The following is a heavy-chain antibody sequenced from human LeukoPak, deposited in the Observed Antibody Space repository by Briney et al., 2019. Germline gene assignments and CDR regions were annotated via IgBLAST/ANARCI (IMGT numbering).Heavy chain of an antibody. J-gene: IGHJ4*02. CDR1: GFTFSTYA. V-gene: IGHV3-64D*09. D-gene: IGHD1-26*01. Sequence: GGSLRLSCSASGFTFSTYAMNWVRQAPGKGLEFVSAISSNGGSTFYADSVKGRFTISRDNSRDTLYLQMSSLRAEDTAVYYCVKSAYSGSYFSLDYWGQGTLVTVSS. CDR3: VKSAYSGSYFSLDY. CDR2: ISSNGGST.